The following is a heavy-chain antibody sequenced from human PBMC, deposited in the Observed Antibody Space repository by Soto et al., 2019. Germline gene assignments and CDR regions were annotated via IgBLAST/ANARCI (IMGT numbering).Heavy chain of an antibody. CDR2: TYCRSKWYY. CDR3: ARDPIPGYKAFDY. V-gene: IGHV6-1*01. J-gene: IGHJ4*02. CDR1: GDSVSSNSAT. Sequence: PSQTLSLTCAISGDSVSSNSATWNWIRQSPSRGLEWLGRTYCRSKWYYDYALSVKSRITINPDTSRNQFSLQLNSVSPEDTAVYYCARDPIPGYKAFDYWGQGTLVPVSS. D-gene: IGHD5-12*01.